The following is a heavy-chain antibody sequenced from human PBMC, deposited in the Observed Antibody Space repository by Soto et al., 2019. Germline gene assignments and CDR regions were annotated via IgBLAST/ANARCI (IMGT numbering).Heavy chain of an antibody. CDR2: VKGKGSGGTS. J-gene: IGHJ4*02. D-gene: IGHD2-15*01. V-gene: IGHV3-15*01. Sequence: EVQLVESGGGLVEPGGSLRLSCAASGFSFINAWMHWVRQAPGKGLEWVGLVKGKGSGGTSDYAAPVRGRFTISRDDSKSTLYVGMSSIKIEDTARYYCTSAGEVVVAAHYFEYLCQGTLVTVSS. CDR3: TSAGEVVVAAHYFEY. CDR1: GFSFINAW.